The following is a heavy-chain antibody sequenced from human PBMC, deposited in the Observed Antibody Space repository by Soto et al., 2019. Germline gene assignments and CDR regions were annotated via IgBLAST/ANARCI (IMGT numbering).Heavy chain of an antibody. V-gene: IGHV3-21*06. CDR1: GFTFSSYT. J-gene: IGHJ4*02. Sequence: ESGGGLVKPGGSLRLSCAASGFTFSSYTMNWVRQAPGKGLEWVSSISSSGSSIYYADSVKGRFTISRDNAKNSLYLQMNSLRAEDTAVYYCAGYCSGGSCYSEADSWGQGTLVTVSS. CDR3: AGYCSGGSCYSEADS. CDR2: ISSSGSSI. D-gene: IGHD2-15*01.